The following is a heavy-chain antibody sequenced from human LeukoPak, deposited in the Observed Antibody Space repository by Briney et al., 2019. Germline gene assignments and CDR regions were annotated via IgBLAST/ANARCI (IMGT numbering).Heavy chain of an antibody. CDR1: GGSIYNSAYH. D-gene: IGHD3-22*01. CDR2: IYYSGST. Sequence: PSETLSLTCSVSGGSIYNSAYHWGWIRQPPGKRLEWIGSIYYSGSTYYNPSLKSRVTISVDTSKNQFSLKLSSVTAADTAVYYCARPGEVYYYDSSGYPAHYFDYWGQGTLVTVSS. J-gene: IGHJ4*02. CDR3: ARPGEVYYYDSSGYPAHYFDY. V-gene: IGHV4-39*01.